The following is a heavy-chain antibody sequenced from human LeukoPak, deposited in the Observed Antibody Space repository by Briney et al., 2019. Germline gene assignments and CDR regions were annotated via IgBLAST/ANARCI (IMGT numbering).Heavy chain of an antibody. J-gene: IGHJ4*02. CDR1: GVSISSYY. V-gene: IGHV4-59*01. Sequence: SETLSFTCTVSGVSISSYYWSWIRQPPGKGLEWIGHIYYSGSTNYNPSLKSRVSISVDTSRNEFSLRLKSVTAADTGVYYCASHDYRMAFYYWGQGTLVTASS. D-gene: IGHD4-11*01. CDR3: ASHDYRMAFYY. CDR2: IYYSGST.